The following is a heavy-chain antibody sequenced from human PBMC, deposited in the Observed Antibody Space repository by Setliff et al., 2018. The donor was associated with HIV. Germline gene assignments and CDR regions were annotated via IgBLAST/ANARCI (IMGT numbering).Heavy chain of an antibody. J-gene: IGHJ3*02. CDR1: GYTFTNHL. CDR2: INADNGNT. Sequence: GASVKVSCKASGYTFTNHLLYWVRQAPGQRLEWMGWINADNGNTRYSQKFQGRVTITRDTSASTAYMELSSLTSQDTAVYYCARLSSAAMWGGGAFDIWGQGTMVTVSS. V-gene: IGHV1-3*01. D-gene: IGHD2-2*01. CDR3: ARLSSAAMWGGGAFDI.